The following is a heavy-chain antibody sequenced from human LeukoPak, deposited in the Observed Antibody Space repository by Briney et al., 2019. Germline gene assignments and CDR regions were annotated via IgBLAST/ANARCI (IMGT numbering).Heavy chain of an antibody. CDR1: GYTFTGYY. CDR3: ARVGYDILTGYYLKAFDI. Sequence: ASVKVSCKASGYTFTGYYMHWVRQAPGQGLEWMGWINPNSGGTNYAQKFQGRVTMTRDTSISTAYMELSSLRSEDTAVYYCARVGYDILTGYYLKAFDIWGQGTMVTVSS. CDR2: INPNSGGT. J-gene: IGHJ3*02. V-gene: IGHV1-2*02. D-gene: IGHD3-9*01.